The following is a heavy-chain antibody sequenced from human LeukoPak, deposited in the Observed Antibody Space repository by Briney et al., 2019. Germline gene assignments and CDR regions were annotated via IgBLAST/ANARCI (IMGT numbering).Heavy chain of an antibody. CDR3: ARGVLPPALDS. CDR1: GYTFTGYY. CDR2: IIPNSGGT. J-gene: IGHJ4*02. Sequence: ASVKVSCKASGYTFTGYYIHWVRQAPGHGLEWMGWIIPNSGGTKYAQKFQGRVTMTRDTSINTAYMELNSLISDDTAVYFCARGVLPPALDSWGQGTLVAVSS. D-gene: IGHD2-2*01. V-gene: IGHV1-2*02.